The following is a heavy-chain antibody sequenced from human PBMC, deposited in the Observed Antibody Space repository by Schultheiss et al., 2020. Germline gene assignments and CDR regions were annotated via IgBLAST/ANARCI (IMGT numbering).Heavy chain of an antibody. D-gene: IGHD2-2*01. V-gene: IGHV3-23*01. CDR2: INGNGGST. CDR1: GFIFSTYA. CDR3: ARGRRDCSSTSCPDNWFDP. J-gene: IGHJ5*02. Sequence: GGSLRLSCAASGFIFSTYAMSWVRQAPGKGLEWVSRINGNGGSTDYADSVKGRFTISRDNSKNTLYLQMSSLRAEDTAVYYCARGRRDCSSTSCPDNWFDPWGQGTLVTVSS.